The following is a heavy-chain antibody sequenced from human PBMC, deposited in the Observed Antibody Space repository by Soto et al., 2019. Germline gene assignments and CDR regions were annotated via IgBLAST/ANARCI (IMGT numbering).Heavy chain of an antibody. CDR1: GGSFSGYY. CDR2: INHSGST. Sequence: QVQLQQWGAGLLKPSETLSLTCAVYGGSFSGYYWSWIRQPPGKGLEWIGEINHSGSTNYNPSLKSRVTISVDTSKNQFSLKLSSVTAADTAVYYCATILYDYGDYSEYFQHWGQGTQVTVSS. D-gene: IGHD4-17*01. CDR3: ATILYDYGDYSEYFQH. J-gene: IGHJ1*01. V-gene: IGHV4-34*01.